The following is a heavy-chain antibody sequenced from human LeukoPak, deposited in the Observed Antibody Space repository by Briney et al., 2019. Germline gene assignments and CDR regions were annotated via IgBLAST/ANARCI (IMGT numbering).Heavy chain of an antibody. Sequence: PSETLSLTCAVYGGSFSGYYWSWIRQPPGKGLEWIGEINHSGSTNYNPSLKGRVTISVDTSKNQFSLKLSSVTAADTAVCYCARHRVELRYFDWFPTPETGWFDPWGQGTLVTVSS. CDR2: INHSGST. CDR1: GGSFSGYY. V-gene: IGHV4-34*01. D-gene: IGHD3-9*01. CDR3: ARHRVELRYFDWFPTPETGWFDP. J-gene: IGHJ5*02.